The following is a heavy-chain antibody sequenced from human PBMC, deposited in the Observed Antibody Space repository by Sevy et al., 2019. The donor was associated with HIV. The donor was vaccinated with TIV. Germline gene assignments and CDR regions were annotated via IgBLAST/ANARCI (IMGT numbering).Heavy chain of an antibody. V-gene: IGHV3-23*01. CDR1: GFSFSSYA. CDR3: ARVAGSGTYYSGDFDY. J-gene: IGHJ4*02. CDR2: ISGSGITT. Sequence: GGSLRLSCAASGFSFSSYAMSWVRQAPGKGLEWVSGISGSGITTYYADSVKGRFTISRDNSKNTLHLQMNSLRAEDTAVCYCARVAGSGTYYSGDFDYWGQGSLVTVSS. D-gene: IGHD3-10*01.